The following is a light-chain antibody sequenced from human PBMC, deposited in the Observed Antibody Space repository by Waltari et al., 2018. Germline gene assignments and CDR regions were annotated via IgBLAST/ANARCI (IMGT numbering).Light chain of an antibody. J-gene: IGLJ3*02. CDR2: EVN. CDR3: RSYTSSSTWV. V-gene: IGLV2-18*02. Sequence: WYQQPPGTAPKLRIYEVNNRPSGVPDRFSGSKSGNTASLTISGLQAEDEADYYCRSYTSSSTWVFGGGTKLTVL.